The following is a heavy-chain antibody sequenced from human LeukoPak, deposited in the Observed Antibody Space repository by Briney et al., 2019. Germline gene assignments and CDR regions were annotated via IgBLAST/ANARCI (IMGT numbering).Heavy chain of an antibody. V-gene: IGHV4-61*02. CDR2: IYTSGST. CDR3: ARSPHHITISGVVIVDAFDI. CDR1: GGSISSGSYY. D-gene: IGHD3-3*01. J-gene: IGHJ3*02. Sequence: SETLSLTCTVSGGSISSGSYYWSWIRQPAGKGLEWIGRIYTSGSTNYNPSLKSRVTISVDTSKNQFSLKLSSVTAADTAVYYCARSPHHITISGVVIVDAFDIWGQGTMVTVSS.